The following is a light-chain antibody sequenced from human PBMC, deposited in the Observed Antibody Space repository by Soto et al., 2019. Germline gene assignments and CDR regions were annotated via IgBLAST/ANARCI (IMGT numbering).Light chain of an antibody. V-gene: IGLV2-23*01. J-gene: IGLJ3*02. CDR2: EGS. CDR1: SSDVGSYNL. Sequence: QSALTQPASVSGSPGQSITISCTGTSSDVGSYNLVSWYQQHPGKAPKLMIYEGSKRPSVVSNRFSGYKSGNTASLTISGLQAEDEADSYCCSYAVSSTWVFGGGTKVNVL. CDR3: CSYAVSSTWV.